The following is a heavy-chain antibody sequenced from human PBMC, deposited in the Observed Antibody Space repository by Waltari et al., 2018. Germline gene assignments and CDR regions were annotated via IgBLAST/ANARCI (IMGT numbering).Heavy chain of an antibody. Sequence: EARLEESGGGWEQPGKCLRLSCSASGFTFSTYALPWVRQAPGKGLEWVSSISDDGQTSFYADSVKGRCIISRDNSKSTLFLHLNSLRGDDTARYYCAKGIRATATYFYMDVWGKGTTVTVSS. D-gene: IGHD3-10*01. CDR1: GFTFSTYA. CDR2: ISDDGQTS. J-gene: IGHJ6*03. V-gene: IGHV3-23*04. CDR3: AKGIRATATYFYMDV.